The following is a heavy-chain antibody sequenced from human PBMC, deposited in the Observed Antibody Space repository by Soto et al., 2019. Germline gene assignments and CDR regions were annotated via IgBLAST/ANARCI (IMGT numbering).Heavy chain of an antibody. CDR3: ARRRGDYLPHYFDY. Sequence: QVQLQESGPGLVKPSETLSLTCTVSGGSITNSYWSWIRQPPGEALEWIGYISDSGSTNYNPSLKSRVTMSLDTSKKQLSLELSSVTAADTAVYYCARRRGDYLPHYFDYWGQGTLVTVSS. CDR1: GGSITNSY. J-gene: IGHJ4*02. CDR2: ISDSGST. D-gene: IGHD4-17*01. V-gene: IGHV4-59*08.